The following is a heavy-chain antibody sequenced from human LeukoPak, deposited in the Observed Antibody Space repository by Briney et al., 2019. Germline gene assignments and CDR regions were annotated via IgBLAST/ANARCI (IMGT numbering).Heavy chain of an antibody. D-gene: IGHD6-13*01. CDR2: IYYSGST. CDR1: GGSISSYY. Sequence: PSETLSLTCTVSGGSISSYYWSWIRQPPGKGLEWIGYIYYSGSTNYNPSLKSRVTISVDTSKNQFSLKLSSVTAADTAVYYCARGSSWSNWFDPWGQGTLVTVSS. V-gene: IGHV4-59*08. J-gene: IGHJ5*02. CDR3: ARGSSWSNWFDP.